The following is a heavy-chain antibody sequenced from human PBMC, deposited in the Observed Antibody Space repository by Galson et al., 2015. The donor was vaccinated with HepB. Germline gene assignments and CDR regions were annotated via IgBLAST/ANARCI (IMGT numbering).Heavy chain of an antibody. CDR3: SRDGFGNSGYDGDMDFDY. CDR2: ISSSSSYI. CDR1: GFTFSSYS. D-gene: IGHD5-12*01. Sequence: SLRLSCAASGFTFSSYSMNWVRQAPGKGLEWVSSISSSSSYIYYADSVKGRFTISRDNAKNSLYLQMSSLRAEDTAVYYCSRDGFGNSGYDGDMDFDYWGQGTLVTVSS. V-gene: IGHV3-21*01. J-gene: IGHJ4*02.